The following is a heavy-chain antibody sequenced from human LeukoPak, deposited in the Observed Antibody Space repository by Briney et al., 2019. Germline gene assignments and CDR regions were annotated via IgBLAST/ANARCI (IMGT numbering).Heavy chain of an antibody. CDR1: GFIFNDHA. J-gene: IGHJ4*02. D-gene: IGHD3-22*01. Sequence: HPGGSLRLSCAASGFIFNDHAMHWVRQAPEKGLEWVSGINGNGGGTAYADSVKGRFTISRDNAKNSLYLQMSSLRVEDTALYYCARGEYYESSGYYHYEYWGQGTLVTVSS. CDR3: ARGEYYESSGYYHYEY. V-gene: IGHV3-9*01. CDR2: INGNGGGT.